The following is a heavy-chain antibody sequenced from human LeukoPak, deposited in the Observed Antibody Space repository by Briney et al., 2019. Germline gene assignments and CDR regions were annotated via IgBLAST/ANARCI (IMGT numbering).Heavy chain of an antibody. CDR3: ANVVAATDYFYYGMDV. J-gene: IGHJ6*02. V-gene: IGHV3-30-3*01. CDR1: GFTFSSYA. Sequence: GRSLRLSCAASGFTFSSYAMHWVRQAPGKGLEWVAVISYDGSNKYYADSMKGRFTISRDNSKNTLYMQMNTVRDEDTAVYYCANVVAATDYFYYGMDVWGQGTTVTVSS. D-gene: IGHD2-15*01. CDR2: ISYDGSNK.